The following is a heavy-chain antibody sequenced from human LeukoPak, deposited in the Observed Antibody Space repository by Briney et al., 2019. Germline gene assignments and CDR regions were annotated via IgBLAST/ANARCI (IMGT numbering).Heavy chain of an antibody. CDR2: ISYDGTNK. J-gene: IGHJ1*01. Sequence: PGRSLRLSCAASGLTFSSNAMHWVRQAPGKGLEWMAVISYDGTNKYYADSVQGRFTISRDNSKNMLYLEMNSLRAEDTAVYYCADGNSDRLYGRECFHHWGQGTLVTVSS. CDR3: ADGNSDRLYGRECFHH. D-gene: IGHD1-26*01. V-gene: IGHV3-30-3*01. CDR1: GLTFSSNA.